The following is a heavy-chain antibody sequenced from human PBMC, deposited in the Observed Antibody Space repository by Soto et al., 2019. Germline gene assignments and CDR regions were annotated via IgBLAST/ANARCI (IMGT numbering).Heavy chain of an antibody. CDR1: GGSISSDDYY. CDR3: ARDRSNSPDYFDY. J-gene: IGHJ4*02. CDR2: IYYNGRT. Sequence: PSETLSLTCTVSGGSISSDDYYWSWIRQPPGKCLEWIGYIYYNGRTDYNPSLKSRVIISIDTSKNQFSLNLNSVSAADTAVYYCARDRSNSPDYFDYWGQGTLVTVYS. D-gene: IGHD6-6*01. V-gene: IGHV4-30-4*01.